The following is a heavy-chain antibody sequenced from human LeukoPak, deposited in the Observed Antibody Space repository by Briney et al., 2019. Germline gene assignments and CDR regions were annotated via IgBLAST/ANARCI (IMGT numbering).Heavy chain of an antibody. CDR2: IYSSGSP. Sequence: SETLSLTCTVSGGSISSYSWSWIRQPPGKGLEWIGYIYSSGSPNYNPSLKSRVTISVDTSKNQFSLKLSSVTAADTAVYYCARRQAAAGTYYFDYWGQGTLVTVSS. CDR3: ARRQAAAGTYYFDY. V-gene: IGHV4-59*08. CDR1: GGSISSYS. J-gene: IGHJ4*02. D-gene: IGHD6-13*01.